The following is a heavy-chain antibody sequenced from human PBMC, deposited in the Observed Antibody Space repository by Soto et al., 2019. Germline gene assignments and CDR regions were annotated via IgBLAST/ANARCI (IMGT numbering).Heavy chain of an antibody. Sequence: QVQLVESGGGVVQPGRSLRLSCAASGFTFSSYAMHWVRQAPGKGLEWVAVISYEGSNKYYADSAKGRFTISRDNSKNTLYLQMHSLIAEDTAVYYGARDRQWLVKGGLYYYYGMDVWGQGTTGTVSS. CDR2: ISYEGSNK. D-gene: IGHD6-19*01. J-gene: IGHJ6*02. CDR1: GFTFSSYA. V-gene: IGHV3-30-3*01. CDR3: ARDRQWLVKGGLYYYYGMDV.